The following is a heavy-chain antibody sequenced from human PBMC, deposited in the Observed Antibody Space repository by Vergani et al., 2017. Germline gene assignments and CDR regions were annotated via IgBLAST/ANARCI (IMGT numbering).Heavy chain of an antibody. CDR2: IYYSGST. J-gene: IGHJ6*02. CDR3: ARSNSGSYYGGDYYYYGMDV. V-gene: IGHV4-59*01. Sequence: QVQLQESGPGLVKPSETLSLTCTVSGGSISSYYWSWIRQPPGKGLEWIGYIYYSGSTNYNPSLKSRVTISVDTSKNQFSLKLSSVTAADTAVYYCARSNSGSYYGGDYYYYGMDVWGQGTTVTVSS. CDR1: GGSISSYY. D-gene: IGHD1-26*01.